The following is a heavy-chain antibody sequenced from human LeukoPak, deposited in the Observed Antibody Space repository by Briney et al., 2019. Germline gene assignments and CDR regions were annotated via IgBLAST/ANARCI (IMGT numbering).Heavy chain of an antibody. CDR2: INPKIGGT. Sequence: ASVKVSCKASGYAFAGYYMHWVRQAPGQGLEWMGWINPKIGGTNYAQKFQGRVTMTRDTSISTAYMELSRLRSDDTAVYYCAREIGSGSFLDNWGQGTLVTVSS. V-gene: IGHV1-2*02. J-gene: IGHJ4*02. CDR1: GYAFAGYY. D-gene: IGHD3-10*01. CDR3: AREIGSGSFLDN.